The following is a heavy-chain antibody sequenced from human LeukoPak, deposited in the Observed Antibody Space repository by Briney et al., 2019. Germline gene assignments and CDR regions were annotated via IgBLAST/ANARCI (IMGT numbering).Heavy chain of an antibody. Sequence: GRSLRLSCAASGFAFSSYAMHWVRQAPGKGLEWVAVISYDGSNKYYADSVKGRFTISRDNSKNTLYLQMNSLRAEDTAVYYCASFLGGYSFFHWGQGTLATVSS. J-gene: IGHJ4*02. CDR3: ASFLGGYSFFH. CDR1: GFAFSSYA. D-gene: IGHD3-22*01. CDR2: ISYDGSNK. V-gene: IGHV3-30*01.